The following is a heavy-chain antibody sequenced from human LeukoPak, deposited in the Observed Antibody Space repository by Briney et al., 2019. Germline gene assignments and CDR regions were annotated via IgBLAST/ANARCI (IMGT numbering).Heavy chain of an antibody. V-gene: IGHV3-66*04. Sequence: GGSLRLSCAASGFTVSSNYMIWVRQAPGKGLEWVSVIYSGGDTYYADSVKGRFTISRDNSKNTVYLQVNSLRAEDTAVYYCARRSTVTRDVDIWGQGAMVTVSS. D-gene: IGHD4-17*01. J-gene: IGHJ3*02. CDR1: GFTVSSNY. CDR3: ARRSTVTRDVDI. CDR2: IYSGGDT.